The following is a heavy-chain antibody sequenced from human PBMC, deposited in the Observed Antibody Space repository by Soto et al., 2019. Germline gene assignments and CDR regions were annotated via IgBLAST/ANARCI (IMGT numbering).Heavy chain of an antibody. CDR1: GYTFTSYG. Sequence: QVQLVQSGAEVKKPGASVKVSCKASGYTFTSYGINWVRQAPGQGLEWMGWIRAYNGNTNYAQKLQGRVTMTTDTSTSTAYMELRSLRSDDTAVYYCARGDIVVVVAPVAFDIWGQGTMVTVSS. D-gene: IGHD2-15*01. CDR3: ARGDIVVVVAPVAFDI. J-gene: IGHJ3*02. CDR2: IRAYNGNT. V-gene: IGHV1-18*01.